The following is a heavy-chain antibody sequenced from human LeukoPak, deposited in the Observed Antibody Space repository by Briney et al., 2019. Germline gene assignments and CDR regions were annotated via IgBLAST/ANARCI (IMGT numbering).Heavy chain of an antibody. J-gene: IGHJ6*03. Sequence: GGSLRLSCAASAFTFSSYGMHWVRQAPGKGLEWLAVISYDGINKYYADSVKGRFTISRDNSKNTLYLQMNSLRAEDTAVYYCAREHYGRLYYYYYMDVWGKGTTVTISS. CDR3: AREHYGRLYYYYYMDV. CDR1: AFTFSSYG. V-gene: IGHV3-30*03. CDR2: ISYDGINK. D-gene: IGHD4-17*01.